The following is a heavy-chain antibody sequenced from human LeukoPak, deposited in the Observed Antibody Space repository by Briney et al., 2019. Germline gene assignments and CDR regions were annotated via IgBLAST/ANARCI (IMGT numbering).Heavy chain of an antibody. Sequence: ETLSLTCAVYGGSFSGYYWSWVRQAPGKGLEWVSAISGSGGSTYYADSVKGRFTISRDNSKNTLYLQMNSLRAEDTAVYYCAKGDIVVVPAATWGQGTLVTVSS. V-gene: IGHV3-23*01. CDR2: ISGSGGST. CDR3: AKGDIVVVPAAT. J-gene: IGHJ5*02. CDR1: GGSFSGYY. D-gene: IGHD2-2*01.